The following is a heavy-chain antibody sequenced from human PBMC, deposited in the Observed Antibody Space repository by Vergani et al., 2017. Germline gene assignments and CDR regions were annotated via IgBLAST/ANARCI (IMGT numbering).Heavy chain of an antibody. J-gene: IGHJ4*02. Sequence: QVQLVQSGAEVKKPGSSVKVSCKASGGTFSSYAISWVRQAPGQGLEWMGGTIPIFGTANYAQKFQGRVTITADESTSTAYMGLSSLRSEDTAVYYCARDHDFWSGYLDYWGQGTLVTVSS. CDR1: GGTFSSYA. CDR3: ARDHDFWSGYLDY. V-gene: IGHV1-69*01. D-gene: IGHD3-3*01. CDR2: TIPIFGTA.